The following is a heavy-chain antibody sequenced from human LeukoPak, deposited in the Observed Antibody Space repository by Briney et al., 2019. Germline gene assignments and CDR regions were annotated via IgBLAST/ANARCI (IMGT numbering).Heavy chain of an antibody. CDR2: ISYDGSNK. J-gene: IGHJ4*02. CDR1: GFTFSSYG. Sequence: GRSLRLSCAASGFTFSSYGMHWVRQAPGKGLEWVAVISYDGSNKYYADSVKGRFTISRDNSKNTLYLQMNSLRAEDTAVYYCARDLKHYFDYWGQGTLVTVSS. CDR3: ARDLKHYFDY. V-gene: IGHV3-30*03.